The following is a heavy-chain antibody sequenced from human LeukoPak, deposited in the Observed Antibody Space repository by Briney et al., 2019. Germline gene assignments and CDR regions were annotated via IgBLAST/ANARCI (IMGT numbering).Heavy chain of an antibody. CDR1: GFIFSDYE. CDR2: ILADGTTT. J-gene: IGHJ4*02. V-gene: IGHV3-74*03. Sequence: GGSLRLSCVASGFIFSDYEMYWVRQAPGKGLVWVSRILADGTTTMYADSVKGRFTISRDNAKNTLYLQMNSLRAEDTAAYYCARGNYGFDYWGQGTLVIVSS. CDR3: ARGNYGFDY. D-gene: IGHD1-7*01.